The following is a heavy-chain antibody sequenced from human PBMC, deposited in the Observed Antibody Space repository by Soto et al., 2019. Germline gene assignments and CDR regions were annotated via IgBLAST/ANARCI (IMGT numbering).Heavy chain of an antibody. D-gene: IGHD6-13*01. J-gene: IGHJ6*02. Sequence: GGSLRLSCTASGFTFGDYAMSWFRQAPGKGLEWVGFIRSKAYGGTTEYAASVKGRFTISRDDSKSIAYLQMNSLKTEDTAVYYCTRGGLEAAAGLYYYYGMDVWGQGTTVTVSS. CDR3: TRGGLEAAAGLYYYYGMDV. CDR1: GFTFGDYA. CDR2: IRSKAYGGTT. V-gene: IGHV3-49*03.